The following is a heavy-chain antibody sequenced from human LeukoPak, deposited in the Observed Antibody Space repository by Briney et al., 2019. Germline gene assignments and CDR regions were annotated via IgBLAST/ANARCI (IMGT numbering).Heavy chain of an antibody. CDR1: GFTFSSYN. CDR3: ARTRGYNYGYSDD. J-gene: IGHJ4*02. D-gene: IGHD5-18*01. V-gene: IGHV3-48*01. CDR2: ISGGSTVI. Sequence: PGGSLRLSCAASGFTFSSYNMNWVRQAPGKGLEWVSYISGGSTVIDYADSVKGRFTISRDNAKNSLYLQMNSLRGEDTAVYYCARTRGYNYGYSDDWGQGTLVTVPS.